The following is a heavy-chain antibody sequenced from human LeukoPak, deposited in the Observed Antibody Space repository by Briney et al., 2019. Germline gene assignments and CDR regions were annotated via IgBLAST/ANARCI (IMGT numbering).Heavy chain of an antibody. CDR3: AKGGDFYSSSWSYYYYYGMDV. J-gene: IGHJ6*02. V-gene: IGHV3-30*18. Sequence: GRSLRLFCAASGFTFSSYGMHWVRQAPGKGLEWVAVISYDGSNKYYADSVKGRFTISRDNSKNTLYLQMNSLRAEDTAVYYCAKGGDFYSSSWSYYYYYGMDVWGQGTTVTVSS. CDR2: ISYDGSNK. D-gene: IGHD6-13*01. CDR1: GFTFSSYG.